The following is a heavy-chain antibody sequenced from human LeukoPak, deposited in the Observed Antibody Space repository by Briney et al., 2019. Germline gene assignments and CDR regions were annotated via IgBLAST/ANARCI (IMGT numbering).Heavy chain of an antibody. CDR1: GGPISSGDYY. D-gene: IGHD6-6*01. CDR2: IYYSGST. CDR3: ARDPRSGLVLGWFDP. V-gene: IGHV4-30-4*08. Sequence: SQTLSLTCTVSGGPISSGDYYWSWIRQPPGKGLEWIGYIYYSGSTYYNPSLKSRVTISVDKSKNQFSLKLSSVTAADTAVYYCARDPRSGLVLGWFDPWGQGTLVTVSS. J-gene: IGHJ5*02.